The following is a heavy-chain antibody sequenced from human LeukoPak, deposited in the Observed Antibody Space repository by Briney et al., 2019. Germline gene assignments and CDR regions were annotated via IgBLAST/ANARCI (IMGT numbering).Heavy chain of an antibody. V-gene: IGHV1-8*01. Sequence: GASVKVSCKASGYTFTSYDINWVRQATGQGLEWMGWMNPNSGNTGYAQKFQGRVTMTRNTSISTAYMELSSLRSEDTAVYYCARRFSSTSWFYYYYYMDVWGKGTTVTISS. CDR2: MNPNSGNT. D-gene: IGHD2-2*01. CDR3: ARRFSSTSWFYYYYYMDV. J-gene: IGHJ6*03. CDR1: GYTFTSYD.